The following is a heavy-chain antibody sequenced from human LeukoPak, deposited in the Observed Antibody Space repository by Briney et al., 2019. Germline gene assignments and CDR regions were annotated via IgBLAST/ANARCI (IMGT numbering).Heavy chain of an antibody. D-gene: IGHD2-15*01. CDR1: GYSFTSYW. CDR3: ARSIGYCSGGSCYGYYYGMDV. Sequence: GESLKISCKGSGYSFTSYWIGWVRQMPGKGLGWMGIIYPGDSDTRYSPSFQGQVTISADKSISTAYLQWSSLKASDTAMYYCARSIGYCSGGSCYGYYYGMDVWGQGTTVTVSS. J-gene: IGHJ6*02. CDR2: IYPGDSDT. V-gene: IGHV5-51*01.